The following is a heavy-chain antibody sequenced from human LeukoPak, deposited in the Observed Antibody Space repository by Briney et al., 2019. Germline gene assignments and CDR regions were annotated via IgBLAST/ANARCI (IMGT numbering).Heavy chain of an antibody. Sequence: PSETLSLTCTVSGASISSYYWSWIRQSPGKGLEWIGYIYYSGSTNYNPSLKSRVTISVDTSKNQFSLKLSSVTAADTAVYYCARPNWNDLHFDYWGQGTLVTVSS. CDR1: GASISSYY. D-gene: IGHD1-1*01. V-gene: IGHV4-59*12. CDR2: IYYSGST. CDR3: ARPNWNDLHFDY. J-gene: IGHJ4*02.